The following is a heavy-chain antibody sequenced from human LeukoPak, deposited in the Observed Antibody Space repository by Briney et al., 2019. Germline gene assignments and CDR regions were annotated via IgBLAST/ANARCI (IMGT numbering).Heavy chain of an antibody. D-gene: IGHD6-13*01. CDR2: IYTSGST. J-gene: IGHJ4*02. CDR1: GGSISSGSYY. V-gene: IGHV4-61*02. CDR3: ASSLWRGYSSILFDY. Sequence: SETLSLTCTVSGGSISSGSYYWSWIRQPAGKGLEWIGRIYTSGSTNYNPSLKSRVTISVDTSKNQFSLKLSSVTAADTAVYYCASSLWRGYSSILFDYWGQGTLVTVSS.